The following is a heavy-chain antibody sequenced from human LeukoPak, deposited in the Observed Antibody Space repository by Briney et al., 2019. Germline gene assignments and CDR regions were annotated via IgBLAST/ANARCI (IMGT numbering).Heavy chain of an antibody. V-gene: IGHV4-59*01. CDR1: GGSISSYY. CDR2: IYCCGST. J-gene: IGHJ4*02. Sequence: SETLSLTCTLSGGSISSYYWSWIRQPPGKGLEWIGYIYCCGSTNYNPSLKSRVTISVDTSKNQFSLKLSSVTAADTAVYYCARADEGPMVRGVIPSYFDYWGQGTLVTVSS. CDR3: ARADEGPMVRGVIPSYFDY. D-gene: IGHD3-10*01.